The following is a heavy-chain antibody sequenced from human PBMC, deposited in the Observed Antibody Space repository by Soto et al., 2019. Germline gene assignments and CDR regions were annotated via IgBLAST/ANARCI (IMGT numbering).Heavy chain of an antibody. CDR1: GGSISSGGYY. Sequence: PSETLSLTCTVSGGSISSGGYYWSWIRQRPGKGLEWIGYFYYSRSTYYNPSLKSRVTISVDTSKNQFSLKLSSVTAADTAVDYCARDCSSTSLKDRGSWFDPCVQGTLVTVSS. D-gene: IGHD2-2*01. V-gene: IGHV4-31*03. CDR2: FYYSRST. CDR3: ARDCSSTSLKDRGSWFDP. J-gene: IGHJ5*02.